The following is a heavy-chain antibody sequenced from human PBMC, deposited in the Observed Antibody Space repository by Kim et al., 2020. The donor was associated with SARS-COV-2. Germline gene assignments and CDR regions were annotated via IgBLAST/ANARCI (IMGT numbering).Heavy chain of an antibody. Sequence: YADSVKGRFTISRDNSKNTLYLQMNSLRAEDTAVYYCARGTGYGDYVLDYWGQGTLVTVSS. CDR3: ARGTGYGDYVLDY. D-gene: IGHD4-17*01. J-gene: IGHJ4*02. V-gene: IGHV3-33*01.